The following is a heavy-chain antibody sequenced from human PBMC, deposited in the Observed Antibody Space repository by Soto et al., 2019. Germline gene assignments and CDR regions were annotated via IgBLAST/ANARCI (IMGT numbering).Heavy chain of an antibody. CDR2: INASNGNT. J-gene: IGHJ4*02. D-gene: IGHD3-22*01. CDR1: GYTFTSYA. V-gene: IGHV1-3*01. Sequence: GASVKVSCKASGYTFTSYAMNWVRQAPGQRLEWMGRINASNGNTKYSQKFQGRVTMTRDTSTSTVYMELSSLRSEDTAVYYCARGSKYYYDSSGLFDYWGQGTLVTVSS. CDR3: ARGSKYYYDSSGLFDY.